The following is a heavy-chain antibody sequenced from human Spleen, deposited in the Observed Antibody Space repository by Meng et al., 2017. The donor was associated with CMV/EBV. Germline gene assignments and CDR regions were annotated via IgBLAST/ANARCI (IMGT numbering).Heavy chain of an antibody. CDR3: ARQSRNSWYYFDH. J-gene: IGHJ4*02. CDR1: SYSFSSYY. CDR2: INPSGGGP. V-gene: IGHV1-46*01. D-gene: IGHD6-13*01. Sequence: ASVKVSCKASSYSFSSYYMHWVRQAPGQGLEWMGIINPSGGGPNYARKFLGRVTMTSDTSTTTVYMELRSLRSEDTAVYYCARQSRNSWYYFDHWGQGTVVTVSS.